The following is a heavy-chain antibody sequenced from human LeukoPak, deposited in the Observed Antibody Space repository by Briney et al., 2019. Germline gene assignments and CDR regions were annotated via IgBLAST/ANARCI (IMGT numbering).Heavy chain of an antibody. V-gene: IGHV1-2*02. CDR1: GYTFSGHF. J-gene: IGHJ4*02. Sequence: GASVKVSCKASGYTFSGHFMHWVRQAPGQGLEWMGWINPSSGGTKYAQKFQGRVTMARDTSISTTYMELTRLTSDDTAVYYCARGLGLDYWGQGTLVTVSS. CDR2: INPSSGGT. D-gene: IGHD4-11*01. CDR3: ARGLGLDY.